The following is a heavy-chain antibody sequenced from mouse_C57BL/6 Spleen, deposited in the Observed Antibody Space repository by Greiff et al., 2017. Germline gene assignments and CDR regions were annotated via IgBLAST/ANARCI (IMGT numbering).Heavy chain of an antibody. CDR1: GFTFSDYG. CDR3: ARTAITAVVSKYFDV. D-gene: IGHD1-1*01. V-gene: IGHV5-17*01. CDR2: ISSGSSTI. J-gene: IGHJ1*03. Sequence: DVKLVESGGGLVKPGGSLKLSCAASGFTFSDYGMHWVRQAPEKGLEWVAYISSGSSTIYYADTVKGRFTISRDNAKNTLFLQITSLRSEDTAMYYGARTAITAVVSKYFDVWGTGTTVTVSS.